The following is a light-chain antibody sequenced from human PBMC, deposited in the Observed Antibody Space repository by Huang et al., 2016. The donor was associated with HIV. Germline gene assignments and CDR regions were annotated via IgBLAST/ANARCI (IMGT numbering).Light chain of an antibody. CDR2: AAS. CDR3: QQANSFPLIT. V-gene: IGKV1-12*01. Sequence: DIQMTQSPSFVSASVGDRVTINCRASQGISSWVAWYQQKPGKAPKLLIYAASRLQSGVPTRFSGSGSGTDFTLTISDLQPDDFATYFCQQANSFPLITFGQGTRLDIK. CDR1: QGISSW. J-gene: IGKJ5*01.